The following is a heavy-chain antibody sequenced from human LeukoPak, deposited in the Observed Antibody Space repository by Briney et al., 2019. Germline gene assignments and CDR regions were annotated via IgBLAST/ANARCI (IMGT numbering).Heavy chain of an antibody. CDR3: ARVTGYMIEDYFDY. CDR1: GYSISSGYF. D-gene: IGHD3-22*01. Sequence: SETLSLTCTVSGYSISSGYFWGWIRQPPGKGLEWIGSIYHGGSTFYNPSLKSRVTISENTSKNQFSLRLTSVTAADTAVYYCARVTGYMIEDYFDYWGQGTLVTVSS. J-gene: IGHJ4*02. CDR2: IYHGGST. V-gene: IGHV4-38-2*02.